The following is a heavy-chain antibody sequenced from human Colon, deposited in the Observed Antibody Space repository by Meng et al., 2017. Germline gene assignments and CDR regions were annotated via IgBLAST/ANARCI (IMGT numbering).Heavy chain of an antibody. D-gene: IGHD6-19*01. CDR3: ARDPIPVPGINFDF. CDR2: IYHTGST. V-gene: IGHV4-4*02. Sequence: QVQLQESGPGLVKPSGTLSLTCAVSGDSIGSNDWWNWVRQPPGKGLEWIGAIYHTGSTNYNPSLKSRVTISVDKSKKEISLKLTSVTAADTAVYYCARDPIPVPGINFDFWGQGTLATVPS. J-gene: IGHJ4*02. CDR1: GDSIGSNDW.